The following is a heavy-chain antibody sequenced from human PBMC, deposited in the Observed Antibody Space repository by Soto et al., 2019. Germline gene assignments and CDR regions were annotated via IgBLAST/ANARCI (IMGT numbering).Heavy chain of an antibody. V-gene: IGHV1-69*13. J-gene: IGHJ4*02. CDR2: IIPIFGTA. Sequence: GDSVQVSCKASGGTFSSYAISWVRQAPGQGLEWMGGIIPIFGTANYAQKFQGRVTITADESTSTAYMELSSLRSEDTAVYYCAATGGTRDGYDSGWGQGTLVTVAS. D-gene: IGHD5-12*01. CDR1: GGTFSSYA. CDR3: AATGGTRDGYDSG.